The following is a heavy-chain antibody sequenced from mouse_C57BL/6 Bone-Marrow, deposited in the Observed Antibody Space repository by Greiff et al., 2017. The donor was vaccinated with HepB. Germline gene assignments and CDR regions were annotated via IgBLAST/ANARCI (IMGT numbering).Heavy chain of an antibody. CDR2: ISSGGSYT. CDR1: GFTFSSYG. J-gene: IGHJ3*01. CDR3: ARAGKLGHWCAY. D-gene: IGHD4-1*01. V-gene: IGHV5-6*01. Sequence: EVKLVESGGDLVKPGGSLKLSCAASGFTFSSYGMSWVRQTPDKRLEWVATISSGGSYTYYPDSVKGRFTISRDNAKNTLYLQMSSLKSEDTAMYYCARAGKLGHWCAYWGQGTLVTVSA.